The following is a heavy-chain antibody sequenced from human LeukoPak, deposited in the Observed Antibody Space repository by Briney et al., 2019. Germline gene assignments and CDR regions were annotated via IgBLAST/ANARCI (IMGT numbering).Heavy chain of an antibody. Sequence: ASVKVSFQASGYTFTSYHINWVRPATGQGLEWVGWMNPNNSDIGYAQKFQGRVTMTRNTSIGTAYMELSSLRSEDTAIYYCVRVPPGTTIYAYWGQGTLVTVSS. D-gene: IGHD1-14*01. CDR2: MNPNNSDI. J-gene: IGHJ4*02. CDR3: VRVPPGTTIYAY. CDR1: GYTFTSYH. V-gene: IGHV1-8*01.